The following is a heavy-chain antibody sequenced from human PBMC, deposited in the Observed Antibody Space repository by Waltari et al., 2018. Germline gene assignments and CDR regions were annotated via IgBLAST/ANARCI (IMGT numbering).Heavy chain of an antibody. CDR3: AKLGGLYSSGWPDSTNYMDV. D-gene: IGHD3-22*01. V-gene: IGHV3-23*03. CDR2: LYVSGRR. CDR1: GFTLSSYA. Sequence: DVQVLESGGDLVQSGGSLRLSCAASGFTLSSYAMNWVRQVPEKGLREVSSLYVSGRRNNADSVKCRFTITRDDSKNTLFLEMDRLRPEDTAVYYCAKLGGLYSSGWPDSTNYMDVWGKGTTVSVSS. J-gene: IGHJ6*03.